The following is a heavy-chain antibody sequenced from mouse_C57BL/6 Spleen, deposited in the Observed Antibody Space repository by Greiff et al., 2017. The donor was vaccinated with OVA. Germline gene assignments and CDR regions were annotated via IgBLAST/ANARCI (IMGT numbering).Heavy chain of an antibody. CDR1: GYAFSSSW. CDR2: IYPGDGDT. Sequence: VQRVESGPELVKPGASVKISCKASGYAFSSSWMNWVKQRPGKGLEWIGRIYPGDGDTNYNGKFKGKATLTADKSSSTAYMQLSSLTSEDSAVYFCARLNWGPHYFDYWGQGTTLTVSS. CDR3: ARLNWGPHYFDY. D-gene: IGHD4-1*02. V-gene: IGHV1-82*01. J-gene: IGHJ2*01.